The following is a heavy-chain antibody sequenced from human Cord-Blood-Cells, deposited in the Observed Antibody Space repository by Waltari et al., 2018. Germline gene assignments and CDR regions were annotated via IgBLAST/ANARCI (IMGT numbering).Heavy chain of an antibody. V-gene: IGHV3-15*01. J-gene: IGHJ4*02. D-gene: IGHD1-20*01. Sequence: EVQLVESGGGLVKPGGSLRLSCAASGFTFSNAWMSWVRQAPGKGLEWVGRIKSKTDGGTTDYAAPVKGRFTNSRDDSKNTLYLQMNSLKTEDTAVYYCTTDSLPILTGDYWGQGTLVTVSS. CDR2: IKSKTDGGTT. CDR1: GFTFSNAW. CDR3: TTDSLPILTGDY.